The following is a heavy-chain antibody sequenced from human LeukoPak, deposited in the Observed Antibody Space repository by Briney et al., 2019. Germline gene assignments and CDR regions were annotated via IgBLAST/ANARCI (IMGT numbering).Heavy chain of an antibody. D-gene: IGHD6-6*01. J-gene: IGHJ4*02. Sequence: PSETLSLTCTVSGGSISSYYWSWIRQPPGKGLEWIGYIYYSGSTNYNPSLKSRVTISVDTSKNQFSLKLSSVTAADTAVYYCARDMVSSALGQAARGDYWGQGTLVTVSS. V-gene: IGHV4-59*01. CDR2: IYYSGST. CDR1: GGSISSYY. CDR3: ARDMVSSALGQAARGDY.